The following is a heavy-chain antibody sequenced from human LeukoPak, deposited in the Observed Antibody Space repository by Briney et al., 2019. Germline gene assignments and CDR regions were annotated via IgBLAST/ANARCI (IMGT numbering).Heavy chain of an antibody. D-gene: IGHD1-1*01. Sequence: PSETLSLTCTVSGGSISSYYWSWLRQPPGKGLEWIGYIYYSGSTNYNPSLKSRVTISVDTSKNQFPLKLSSVTAADTAVYYCARGPSLGWNRLDYWGQGTLVAVSS. V-gene: IGHV4-59*01. CDR3: ARGPSLGWNRLDY. CDR1: GGSISSYY. CDR2: IYYSGST. J-gene: IGHJ4*02.